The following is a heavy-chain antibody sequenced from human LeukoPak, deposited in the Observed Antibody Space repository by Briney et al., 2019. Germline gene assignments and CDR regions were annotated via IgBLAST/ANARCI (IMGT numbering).Heavy chain of an antibody. V-gene: IGHV3-13*01. J-gene: IGHJ6*03. CDR2: IGTAGDI. D-gene: IGHD6-25*01. CDR1: GFTFSNYD. CDR3: ARDRGRYHMDV. Sequence: GGTLRLSCAASGFTFSNYDMHWVRQATGKGLEWVSGIGTAGDIYYAGSVKGRFTISRENAKNSLYLQMNSLRAGDTAVYYCARDRGRYHMDVWGKGTTVTISS.